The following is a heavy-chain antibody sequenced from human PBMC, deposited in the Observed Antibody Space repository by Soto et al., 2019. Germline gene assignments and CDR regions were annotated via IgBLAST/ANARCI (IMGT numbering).Heavy chain of an antibody. CDR1: GFTFNHYW. Sequence: EVQVVESGGGLVQPGGSLRLSCATSGFTFNHYWMAWVRQAPGKGLEWVANIKQDGSEKFYVESVKGRFTISRDNAKNSVYLQMNSLRAEDTAVYYCATHSFDNLSAGDSWGQGTLVTVSS. CDR2: IKQDGSEK. J-gene: IGHJ4*02. V-gene: IGHV3-7*01. CDR3: ATHSFDNLSAGDS. D-gene: IGHD5-18*01.